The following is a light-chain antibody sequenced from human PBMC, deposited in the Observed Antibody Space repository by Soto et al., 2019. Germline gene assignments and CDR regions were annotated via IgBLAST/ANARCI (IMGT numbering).Light chain of an antibody. CDR1: KLGEKF. V-gene: IGLV3-1*01. J-gene: IGLJ2*01. CDR3: QTWDNSTAV. CDR2: EDK. Sequence: SSELTQAPSVSVSPGQTARITCSGHKLGEKFACWYQQKPGQSPVVVIYEDKKRPSAIPERFSGSNSGNTATLTISGTEAMDEGDYYCQTWDNSTAVFGGGTKVTVL.